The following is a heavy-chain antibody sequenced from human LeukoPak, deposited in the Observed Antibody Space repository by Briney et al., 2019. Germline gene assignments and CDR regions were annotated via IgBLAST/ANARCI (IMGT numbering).Heavy chain of an antibody. CDR3: AKDKWQLPHYFDY. V-gene: IGHV3-23*01. CDR2: ISGSGGST. J-gene: IGHJ4*02. D-gene: IGHD2-15*01. Sequence: GGSLRLSCAASGFTFSSYAMSWVRQAPGKGLEWVSAISGSGGSTYYTDSVKGRFTISRDNSKNTLYLQMNSLRAEDTAVYYCAKDKWQLPHYFDYWGQGTLVTVSS. CDR1: GFTFSSYA.